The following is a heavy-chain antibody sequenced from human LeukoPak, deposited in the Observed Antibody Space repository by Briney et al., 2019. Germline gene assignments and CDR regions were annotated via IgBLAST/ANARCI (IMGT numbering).Heavy chain of an antibody. J-gene: IGHJ4*02. CDR3: AGAYITGTTK. Sequence: ASETLSLTCAVYGGSFSGYYWSRIRQPPGKGLEWIGEINHSGSTNYNPSLKSRVTISVDTSKNQFSLKLSSVTAADTAVYYCAGAYITGTTKWGQGTLVTVSS. CDR2: INHSGST. V-gene: IGHV4-34*01. CDR1: GGSFSGYY. D-gene: IGHD1-7*01.